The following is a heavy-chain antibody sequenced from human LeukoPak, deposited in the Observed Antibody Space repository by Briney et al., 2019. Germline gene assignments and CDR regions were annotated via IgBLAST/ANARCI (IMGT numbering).Heavy chain of an antibody. CDR2: IHYSGST. CDR1: GGSISSNTYY. CDR3: ATSDTVSTYSWFDP. V-gene: IGHV4-39*01. J-gene: IGHJ5*02. D-gene: IGHD5/OR15-5a*01. Sequence: SETLSLTCTVSGGSISSNTYYWGWIRRPPGKGLEWIGNIHYSGSTYYNPSLKSRVTISVDTSKNQFSLKLSSLTAADTAVYYCATSDTVSTYSWFDPWGQGTLVTVSS.